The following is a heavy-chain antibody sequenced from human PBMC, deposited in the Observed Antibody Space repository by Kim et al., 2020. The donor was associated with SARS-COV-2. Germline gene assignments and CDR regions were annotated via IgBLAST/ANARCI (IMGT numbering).Heavy chain of an antibody. Sequence: GSLRLSCTVSGFTFSSYGMHWVRQAPGKGLEWVAVIWYDGSNKYYADSVKGRFTISRDNSKNTLYLQMNSLRAEDTAVYYCAKGPRATTVTTSFDYWGQGTLVTVSS. CDR3: AKGPRATTVTTSFDY. CDR1: GFTFSSYG. D-gene: IGHD4-17*01. V-gene: IGHV3-33*06. J-gene: IGHJ4*02. CDR2: IWYDGSNK.